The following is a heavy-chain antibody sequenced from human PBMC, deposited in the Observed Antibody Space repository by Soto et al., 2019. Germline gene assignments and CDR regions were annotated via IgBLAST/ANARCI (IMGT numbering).Heavy chain of an antibody. D-gene: IGHD3-22*01. Sequence: EVQLVESGGDLVQPGGSLRLSCAASGFTFSTYWMHWVRQAPGKGLLWVSRIKTDGTYATYADSVKGRFTISRDNAKHPMYLQMNSLRVEDAAVYYCAAGGSGYYANWGQGTVVTVSS. V-gene: IGHV3-74*01. J-gene: IGHJ4*02. CDR1: GFTFSTYW. CDR3: AAGGSGYYAN. CDR2: IKTDGTYA.